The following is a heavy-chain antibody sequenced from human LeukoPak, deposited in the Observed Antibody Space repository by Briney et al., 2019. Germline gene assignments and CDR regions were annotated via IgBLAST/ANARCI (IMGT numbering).Heavy chain of an antibody. V-gene: IGHV3-48*03. CDR3: AKDTKWQLNAYYFDY. CDR1: GFTFASYE. D-gene: IGHD1-26*01. CDR2: ISSSGFTI. J-gene: IGHJ4*02. Sequence: PGGSLRLSCAASGFTFASYEMNWVRQAPGKGLEWLSYISSSGFTIYYADSVKGRFTISRDNAKNSLYLQMNSLRADDTAVYYCAKDTKWQLNAYYFDYWGQGTLVTVSS.